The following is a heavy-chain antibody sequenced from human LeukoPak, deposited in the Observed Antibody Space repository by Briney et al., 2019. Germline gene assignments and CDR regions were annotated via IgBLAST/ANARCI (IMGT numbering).Heavy chain of an antibody. CDR2: INTSGST. CDR3: ARSRGTTLVTRFDY. V-gene: IGHV4-4*07. J-gene: IGHJ4*02. D-gene: IGHD5-18*01. Sequence: PSETLSLTCTVSGGSISNYYWSWIRQPAGKGLEWIGRINTSGSTDYNPSLKSRVTMSVYTSKNQFSLNLRSLTAADTAVYYCARSRGTTLVTRFDYWGQGTLVTVSS. CDR1: GGSISNYY.